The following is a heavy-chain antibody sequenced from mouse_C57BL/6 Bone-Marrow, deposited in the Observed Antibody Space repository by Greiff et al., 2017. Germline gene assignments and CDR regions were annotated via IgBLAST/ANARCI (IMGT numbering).Heavy chain of an antibody. V-gene: IGHV1-18*01. Sequence: EVQLQQSGPELVKPGASVKIPCKASGYTFTDYNMDWVKQSHGKSLEWIGDINPNNGGTIYNQKFKGKATLTVDKSSSTAYMELRSLTSGDTAVYYCARGYGSRGAHAMDCWGQGTSVTVSS. CDR2: INPNNGGT. CDR1: GYTFTDYN. CDR3: ARGYGSRGAHAMDC. D-gene: IGHD1-1*01. J-gene: IGHJ4*01.